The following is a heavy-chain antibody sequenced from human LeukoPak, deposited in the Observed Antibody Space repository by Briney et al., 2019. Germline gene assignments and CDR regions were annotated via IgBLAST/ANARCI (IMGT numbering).Heavy chain of an antibody. CDR1: GFTFSSHW. V-gene: IGHV3-23*01. D-gene: IGHD1-26*01. CDR2: ISGSGGTT. Sequence: PGGSLRLSCAASGFTFSSHWMSWVRQAPGKGLEWVSAISGSGGTTHYADSVKGRFTISRDNSKSTLYLQMNSLRVEDTAVYYCAKPFIVGATGYYYYYMDVWGKGTTVTVAS. J-gene: IGHJ6*03. CDR3: AKPFIVGATGYYYYYMDV.